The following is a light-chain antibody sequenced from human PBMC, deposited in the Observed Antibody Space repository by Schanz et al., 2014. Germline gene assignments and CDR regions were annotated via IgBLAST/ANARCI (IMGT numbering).Light chain of an antibody. CDR3: QEYKTSPYT. Sequence: DIQMTQSPSTLSASVGDRVTITCLASQSISTWLAWYQQKPGKAPKLLIYKASTLESGVPSRFSGSGSGTEFTLTITSLQPDDGGVYYCQEYKTSPYTFGQGTKLQIK. CDR1: QSISTW. CDR2: KAS. V-gene: IGKV1-5*03. J-gene: IGKJ2*01.